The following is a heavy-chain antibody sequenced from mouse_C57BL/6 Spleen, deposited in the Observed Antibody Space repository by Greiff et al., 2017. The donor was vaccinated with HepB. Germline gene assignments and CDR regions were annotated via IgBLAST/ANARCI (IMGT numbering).Heavy chain of an antibody. J-gene: IGHJ2*01. V-gene: IGHV5-4*03. CDR1: GFTFSSYA. CDR2: ISDGGSYT. D-gene: IGHD2-4*01. Sequence: EVKLMESGGGLVKPGGSLKLSCAASGFTFSSYAMSWVRQTPEKRLEWVATISDGGSYTYYPDNVKGRFTISRDNAKDNLYLQMSHLKSEDTAMYYYARGSIYYDYEGYFDYWGQGTTLTVSS. CDR3: ARGSIYYDYEGYFDY.